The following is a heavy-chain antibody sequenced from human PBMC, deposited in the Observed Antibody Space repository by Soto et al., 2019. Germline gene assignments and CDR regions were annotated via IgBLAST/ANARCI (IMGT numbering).Heavy chain of an antibody. Sequence: GGSLRLSCAASGFTVSSNYMTWVRQAPGKGLEWLSVFYSGGSTYYADSVKGRFTISRDNSKNTLYLQMNSLRAEDTAVYYCATKGSNAALAIWGQGTLVTVSS. D-gene: IGHD1-1*01. CDR1: GFTVSSNY. J-gene: IGHJ4*02. CDR3: ATKGSNAALAI. V-gene: IGHV3-66*01. CDR2: FYSGGST.